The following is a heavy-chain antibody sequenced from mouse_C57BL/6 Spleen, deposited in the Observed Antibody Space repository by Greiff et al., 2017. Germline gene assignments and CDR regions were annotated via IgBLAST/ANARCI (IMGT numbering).Heavy chain of an antibody. Sequence: QVQLQQPGAELVKPGASVKMSCTASGYTFTSYWITWVKQRPGQGLEWIGDIYPGSGSTNYNEKFKSKATLTVDTSSSTAYMQLSSLTSEDSAVYYCARDYYDNFSWFAYWGQGTLVTVSA. D-gene: IGHD2-1*01. J-gene: IGHJ3*01. CDR2: IYPGSGST. V-gene: IGHV1-55*01. CDR3: ARDYYDNFSWFAY. CDR1: GYTFTSYW.